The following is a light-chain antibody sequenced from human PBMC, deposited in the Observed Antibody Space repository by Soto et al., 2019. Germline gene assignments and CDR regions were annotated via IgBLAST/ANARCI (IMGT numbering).Light chain of an antibody. J-gene: IGLJ2*01. CDR1: SSNTGAGYD. CDR3: QSYDSRLSVVV. CDR2: GNN. Sequence: QSVLTQPPSVSGAPGQRVTISCTGSSSNTGAGYDVHWYQQLPGTAPKLLIYGNNNRPSGVPDRFSGSKSGTSASLAITGLQAEDEADYYCQSYDSRLSVVVFGGGTKLTVL. V-gene: IGLV1-40*01.